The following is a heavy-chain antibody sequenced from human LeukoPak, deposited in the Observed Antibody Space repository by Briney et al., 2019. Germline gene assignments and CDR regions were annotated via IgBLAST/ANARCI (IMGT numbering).Heavy chain of an antibody. D-gene: IGHD6-6*01. CDR3: ARGVVARYYYYYMDV. CDR1: GGSISSGGYY. Sequence: SETLSLTCTVSGGSISSGGYYWSWIRQHPGKGLEWIGYIYYSGSTYYNPSLKSRVTMSVDTSKNQFFLKLSSVTAADTAVYYCARGVVARYYYYYMDVWGKGTTVTVSS. CDR2: IYYSGST. V-gene: IGHV4-31*03. J-gene: IGHJ6*03.